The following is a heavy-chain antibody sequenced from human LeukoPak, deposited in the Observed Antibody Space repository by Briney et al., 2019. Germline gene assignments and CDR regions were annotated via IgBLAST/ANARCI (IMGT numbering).Heavy chain of an antibody. Sequence: TGGSLRLSCAASGFTFSSYEMNWVRQAPGKGLEWVSYISSSGSTIYYADSVKGRFTISRDNAKNSLYLQMNSLRAEDTAVYYCAREGGMISYFDYWGQGTLVTVSS. CDR3: AREGGMISYFDY. D-gene: IGHD3-16*01. J-gene: IGHJ4*02. CDR2: ISSSGSTI. CDR1: GFTFSSYE. V-gene: IGHV3-48*03.